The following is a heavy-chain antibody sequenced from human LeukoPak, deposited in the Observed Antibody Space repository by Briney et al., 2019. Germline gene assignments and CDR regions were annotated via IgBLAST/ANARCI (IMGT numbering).Heavy chain of an antibody. D-gene: IGHD1-26*01. CDR1: GFTVTSHY. Sequence: PGGSLRLSCAASGFTVTSHYMSWVRQAPGKGLEWVSAISGSGGSTYYADSVKGRFTISRDNSKNTLYLQMNSLRAEDTAVYYCARIVVVTFDYWGQGTLVTVSS. CDR3: ARIVVVTFDY. CDR2: ISGSGGST. J-gene: IGHJ4*02. V-gene: IGHV3-23*01.